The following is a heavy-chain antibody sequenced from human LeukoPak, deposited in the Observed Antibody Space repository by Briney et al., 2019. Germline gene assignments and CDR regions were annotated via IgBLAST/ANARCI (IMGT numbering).Heavy chain of an antibody. D-gene: IGHD5-12*01. Sequence: GGSLRLSCTASGFIFSTSWMTWIRQAPGKGLEWVANINLDGSEKYYVDSVKGRFTISRDNAKNSLYLQMNSLRAEDTAVYYCARGITSGPRRYDVRNFDYWGQGTPVTVSS. V-gene: IGHV3-7*01. CDR2: INLDGSEK. CDR1: GFIFSTSW. J-gene: IGHJ4*02. CDR3: ARGITSGPRRYDVRNFDY.